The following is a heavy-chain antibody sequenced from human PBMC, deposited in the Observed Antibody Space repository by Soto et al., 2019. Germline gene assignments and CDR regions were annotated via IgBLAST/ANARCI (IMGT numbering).Heavy chain of an antibody. CDR3: ARDIAAAGPMNYMDV. J-gene: IGHJ6*03. D-gene: IGHD6-13*01. V-gene: IGHV3-20*01. Sequence: GGSLRLSCAASGFTFDDYGMSWVRQAPGKGLEWVSGINWNGGSTGYADSVKGRFTISRDNAKNSLYLQMNSLRAEDTALYHCARDIAAAGPMNYMDVWGKGTTVTVSS. CDR2: INWNGGST. CDR1: GFTFDDYG.